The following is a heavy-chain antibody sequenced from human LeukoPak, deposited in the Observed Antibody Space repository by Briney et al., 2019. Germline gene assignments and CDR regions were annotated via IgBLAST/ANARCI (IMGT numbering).Heavy chain of an antibody. CDR2: ISSSSSYI. J-gene: IGHJ3*02. V-gene: IGHV3-21*01. CDR1: GFTFSSYS. CDR3: AGDRGGSYYDAFDI. D-gene: IGHD1-26*01. Sequence: GGSLRLSCAASGFTFSSYSMNWVRQAPGKGLEWVSSISSSSSYIYYADSVKGRFTISRDNAKNSLYLQMNSLRAEDTAVYYCAGDRGGSYYDAFDIWGQGTMVTVSS.